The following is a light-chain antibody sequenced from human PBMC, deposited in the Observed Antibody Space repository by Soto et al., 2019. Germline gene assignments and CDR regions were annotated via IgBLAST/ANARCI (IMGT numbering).Light chain of an antibody. CDR1: QNILYSANNENY. J-gene: IGKJ2*01. Sequence: DIVMTQSPDSLAVSLGEMATINCKSSQNILYSANNENYLAWFQQKPGQPPKLLIYWASTRESGVPDRFSGSGSGTDFTLTISSLQAEDVAVYYCDQYYDIPFTFGQGTKLEIK. CDR3: DQYYDIPFT. V-gene: IGKV4-1*01. CDR2: WAS.